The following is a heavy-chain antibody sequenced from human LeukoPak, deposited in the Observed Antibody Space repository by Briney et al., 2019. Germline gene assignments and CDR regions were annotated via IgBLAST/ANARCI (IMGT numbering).Heavy chain of an antibody. J-gene: IGHJ6*03. D-gene: IGHD1-14*01. V-gene: IGHV3-30*02. Sequence: GGPLRLSCAASGFTFSSYWMSWVGQAPGKGLGWVAFIRNDGNEIYYADSVKGRFTISRDNSRDTLYFQMNSLIYEDTAVYYCAKTGFQWGEYFYYMDVWGKGTTVTVSS. CDR3: AKTGFQWGEYFYYMDV. CDR1: GFTFSSYW. CDR2: IRNDGNEI.